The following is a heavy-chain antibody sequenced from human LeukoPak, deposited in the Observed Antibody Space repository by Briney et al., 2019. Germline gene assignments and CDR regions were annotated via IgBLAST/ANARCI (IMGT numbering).Heavy chain of an antibody. Sequence: GGSLRLSCAASGFTFSHYSMYWVRQAPGKGLEWVSSISASSSFIYYADSLKGRFTISRDNAKNSLYLQMNSLRAEDTAVFYCARGYCSRTSCEDFDYWGQGTLVTVSS. CDR3: ARGYCSRTSCEDFDY. J-gene: IGHJ4*02. D-gene: IGHD2-2*01. CDR2: ISASSSFI. CDR1: GFTFSHYS. V-gene: IGHV3-21*01.